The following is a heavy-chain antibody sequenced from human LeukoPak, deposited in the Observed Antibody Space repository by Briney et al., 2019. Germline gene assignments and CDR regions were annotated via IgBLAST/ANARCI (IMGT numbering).Heavy chain of an antibody. CDR2: ISSSGSTI. CDR1: GFTISDYY. J-gene: IGHJ6*02. V-gene: IGHV3-11*04. D-gene: IGHD3-10*01. Sequence: GGSLRLSCAVSGFTISDYYMGWLRQAPGKGLEWVSYISSSGSTIYYADSVKGRFTISRDNSKNTLYLQMNSLRAEDTAVYYCARDFRRFGWSYGMDVWGQGTTVTVSS. CDR3: ARDFRRFGWSYGMDV.